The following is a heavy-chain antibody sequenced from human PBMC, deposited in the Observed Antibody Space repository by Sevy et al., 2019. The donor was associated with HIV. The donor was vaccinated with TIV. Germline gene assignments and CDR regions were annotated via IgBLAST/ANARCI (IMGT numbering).Heavy chain of an antibody. CDR2: IRRNSHEPYGGTT. CDR1: GFTFGDYA. CDR3: TRALATADTPAYYFDY. J-gene: IGHJ4*02. D-gene: IGHD5-12*01. V-gene: IGHV3-49*03. Sequence: GGSLRLSCTSSGFTFGDYAMSWFRQAPGKGLEWVAFIRRNSHEPYGGTTEYAASVKGRFTISRDDSKDIAYLQMNSLKTEDTAVYYCTRALATADTPAYYFDYWGQGILVTVSS.